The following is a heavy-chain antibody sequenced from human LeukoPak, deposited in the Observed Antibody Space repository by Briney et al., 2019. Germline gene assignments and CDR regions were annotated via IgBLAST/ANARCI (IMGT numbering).Heavy chain of an antibody. CDR2: VSGSGGNT. V-gene: IGHV3-23*01. Sequence: GGSLRLSCAASGFTFTYSAMTWVRRAPGKGLEWVSTVSGSGGNTYYADSVKGRFTVSRDNSENTVSLQMNSLRAQDTAVYYCAKSLAVPGSPDQWGQGTLVTVSS. D-gene: IGHD6-19*01. CDR3: AKSLAVPGSPDQ. J-gene: IGHJ4*02. CDR1: GFTFTYSA.